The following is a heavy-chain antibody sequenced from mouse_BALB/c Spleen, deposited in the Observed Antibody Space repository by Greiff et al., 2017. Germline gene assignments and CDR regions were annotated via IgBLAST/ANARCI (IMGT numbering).Heavy chain of an antibody. CDR3: ARGSAY. J-gene: IGHJ3*01. V-gene: IGHV1-87*01. CDR2: IYPGDGDT. CDR1: GYTFTSYW. Sequence: QVQLQQSGAELARPGASVKLSCKASGYTFTSYWMQWVKQRPGQGLEWIGAIYPGDGDTRYTQKFKGKATLTADKSSSTAYMQLSSLASEDSAVYYCARGSAYWGQGTLVTVSA.